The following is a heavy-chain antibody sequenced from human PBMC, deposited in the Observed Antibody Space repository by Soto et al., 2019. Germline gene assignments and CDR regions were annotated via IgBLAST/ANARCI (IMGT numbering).Heavy chain of an antibody. J-gene: IGHJ6*02. V-gene: IGHV3-33*01. CDR1: GFTFSSYA. D-gene: IGHD1-1*01. CDR3: ARGTTYYGMDV. CDR2: IWHDGSNE. Sequence: PVGSLRLSCASSGFTFSSYAMQWVRQAPGKGLEWVAVIWHDGSNEFYADSVKGRFTISRDNSKNTLYLQMNSLRAEDTAVYYCARGTTYYGMDVWGQGTTVTVSS.